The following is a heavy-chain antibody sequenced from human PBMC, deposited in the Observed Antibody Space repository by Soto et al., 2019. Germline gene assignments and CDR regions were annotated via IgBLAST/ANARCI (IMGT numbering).Heavy chain of an antibody. CDR3: ARVQWFGMDGRY. V-gene: IGHV4-34*02. CDR1: GGSFSGYY. D-gene: IGHD3-10*01. Sequence: QVQLQQWGAGLLKPSETLSLTCAVYGGSFSGYYWSWIRQPPGKGLEWIGEINHSGSTIYNPSLESRVTISVDTSKNQFSLKLSSVIAADTAVYYCARVQWFGMDGRYWGQGTLVTVSS. J-gene: IGHJ4*02. CDR2: INHSGST.